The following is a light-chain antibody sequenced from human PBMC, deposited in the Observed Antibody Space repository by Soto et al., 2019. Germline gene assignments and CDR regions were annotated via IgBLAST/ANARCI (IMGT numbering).Light chain of an antibody. V-gene: IGKV3-15*01. Sequence: EVVMTQSPVALSVSPGERATLSCRASQSVSSNLAWYQQKPGQAPRLLIYDASTRATGIPVRFSGSGSGTEFTLTISALQPEDFAIYYCQQYFSFPWTFGQRTKVDI. CDR2: DAS. J-gene: IGKJ1*01. CDR1: QSVSSN. CDR3: QQYFSFPWT.